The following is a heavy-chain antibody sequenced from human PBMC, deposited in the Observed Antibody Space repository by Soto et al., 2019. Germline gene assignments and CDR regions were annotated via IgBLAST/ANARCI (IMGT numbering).Heavy chain of an antibody. V-gene: IGHV4-59*01. J-gene: IGHJ6*02. CDR3: ARDRGYSYGLYGMEV. D-gene: IGHD5-18*01. CDR1: GGSIKNYY. CDR2: IHDSGST. Sequence: SETLSLTCTVSGGSIKNYYWSWIRQSPGKGLEWIAYIHDSGSTNYNPSLKSRVTIAVDSSKNQFSLKLTSVTAADTAVYYCARDRGYSYGLYGMEVWGQGTTVTVSS.